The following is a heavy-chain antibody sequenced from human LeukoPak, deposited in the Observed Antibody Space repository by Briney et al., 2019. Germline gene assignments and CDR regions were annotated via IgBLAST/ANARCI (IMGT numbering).Heavy chain of an antibody. J-gene: IGHJ4*02. Sequence: GGSLRLSCAASGFTFSSYWMHWVRQAPGKGLVWVSRINSDGSSTSYADSVKGRFTISRDNAKNTLYLQMNSLRAEDTAVYYCATGPLEEYTRRNYDFWSGYSPNFDYWGQGTLVTVSS. CDR1: GFTFSSYW. D-gene: IGHD3-3*01. CDR2: INSDGSST. V-gene: IGHV3-74*01. CDR3: ATGPLEEYTRRNYDFWSGYSPNFDY.